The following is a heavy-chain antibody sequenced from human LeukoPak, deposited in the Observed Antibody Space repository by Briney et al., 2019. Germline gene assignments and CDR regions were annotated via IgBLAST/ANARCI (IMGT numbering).Heavy chain of an antibody. J-gene: IGHJ5*02. CDR2: INPNSGGT. V-gene: IGHV1-2*02. Sequence: ASVKVTCKASGYTFTVYYMHWVRQAPGQGLEWMGWINPNSGGTNYAQKYQGRVTMTRDTSISTAYMELSRLRSDDTAVYFCARATHRYCSGTTCFPYWFDTCGQGTLATVSS. CDR1: GYTFTVYY. D-gene: IGHD2-2*01. CDR3: ARATHRYCSGTTCFPYWFDT.